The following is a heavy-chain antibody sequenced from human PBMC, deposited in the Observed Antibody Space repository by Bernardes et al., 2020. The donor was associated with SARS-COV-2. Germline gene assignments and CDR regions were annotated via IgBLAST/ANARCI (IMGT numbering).Heavy chain of an antibody. Sequence: GWSLRLSCAASGFAFSRYWMSWVRQAPGKGLEWVANIKEDESEMYYGDSVKGRFIISRDNAKNSVYLEMKSLRDEDTAVYYCARDPNGRDGYNDRYGMDVWGRGTTVNVSS. J-gene: IGHJ6*01. V-gene: IGHV3-7*03. CDR3: ARDPNGRDGYNDRYGMDV. CDR2: IKEDESEM. CDR1: GFAFSRYW. D-gene: IGHD2-21*01.